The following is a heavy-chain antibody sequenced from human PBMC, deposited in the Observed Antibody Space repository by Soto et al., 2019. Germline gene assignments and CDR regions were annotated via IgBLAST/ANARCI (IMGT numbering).Heavy chain of an antibody. D-gene: IGHD6-19*01. CDR2: IWYDGSNK. CDR3: ARVPTSGWYYFDY. CDR1: GFTFSSYG. V-gene: IGHV3-33*01. Sequence: GGSLILSCAASGFTFSSYGMHWVRQAPGKGLEWVAVIWYDGSNKYYADSVKGRFTISRDNSKNTLYLQMNSLRAEDTAVYYCARVPTSGWYYFDYWGQGTLVTVSS. J-gene: IGHJ4*02.